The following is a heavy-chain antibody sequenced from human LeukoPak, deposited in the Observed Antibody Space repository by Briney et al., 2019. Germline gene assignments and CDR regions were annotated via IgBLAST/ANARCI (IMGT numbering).Heavy chain of an antibody. V-gene: IGHV3-30-3*01. CDR3: ARDRHGSGYYFDY. CDR1: GFTFSSYA. D-gene: IGHD3-22*01. J-gene: IGHJ4*02. Sequence: GGSLRLSRAASGFTFSSYAMHWVRQAPGKGLEWVAVISYDGSNKYYADSVKGRFTISRDNSKNTLYLQMNSLRAEGTAVYYCARDRHGSGYYFDYWGQGTLVTVSS. CDR2: ISYDGSNK.